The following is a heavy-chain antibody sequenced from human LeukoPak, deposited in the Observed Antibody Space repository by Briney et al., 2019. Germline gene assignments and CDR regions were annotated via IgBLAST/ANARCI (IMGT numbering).Heavy chain of an antibody. D-gene: IGHD3-10*01. V-gene: IGHV3-23*01. Sequence: PGGSLRLSCAASGFTFSSYAMSWVRQAPGKGLEWVSAISGSGGSTYYADSVKGRFTISRDNSKNTLYLQMNSLRAEDTAVYYCAKDDLGYYGSGSYRGYMDVWGKGTTVTISS. CDR2: ISGSGGST. CDR3: AKDDLGYYGSGSYRGYMDV. J-gene: IGHJ6*03. CDR1: GFTFSSYA.